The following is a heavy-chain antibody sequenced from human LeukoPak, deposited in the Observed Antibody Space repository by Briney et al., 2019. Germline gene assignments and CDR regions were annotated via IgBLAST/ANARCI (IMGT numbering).Heavy chain of an antibody. D-gene: IGHD3-9*01. V-gene: IGHV1-18*01. J-gene: IGHJ6*02. CDR3: ARDEGRSSIFNYYYGMDV. CDR2: ISAYNGNT. Sequence: RASVKVSCKASGYTFTSYGISWVRQAPGQGLEWMGWISAYNGNTNYAQKLQGRVTMTTDTSTSTAYMELRSLRSDDTAVYYCARDEGRSSIFNYYYGMDVWGQGTTVTVSS. CDR1: GYTFTSYG.